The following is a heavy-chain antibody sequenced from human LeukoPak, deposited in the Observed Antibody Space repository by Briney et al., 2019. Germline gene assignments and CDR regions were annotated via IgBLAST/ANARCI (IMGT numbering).Heavy chain of an antibody. D-gene: IGHD3-22*01. CDR2: ISYDGSNK. V-gene: IGHV3-30-3*01. CDR1: GFTFSSYA. Sequence: PGRSLRLSCAASGFTFSSYAMHWVRQAPGKGLEWVAVISYDGSNKYYADSVKGRFTISRDNSKNTLYLQMNSLRAEDTAVYYCARGKGYYDSSGYYSWFDPWGQGNPGHRLL. J-gene: IGHJ5*02. CDR3: ARGKGYYDSSGYYSWFDP.